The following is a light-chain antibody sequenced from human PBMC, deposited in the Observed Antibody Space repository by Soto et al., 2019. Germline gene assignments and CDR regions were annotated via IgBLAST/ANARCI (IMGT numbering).Light chain of an antibody. V-gene: IGKV3-11*01. CDR2: DAS. CDR1: QSVSSY. J-gene: IGKJ1*01. CDR3: QQRSNWFWT. Sequence: EIVLTQSPATLSLSPGERATLSCRASQSVSSYLAWYQQKPGQAPRLLIYDASNRATGIPARVSGSGSGTDFTLTSSGLEPEYVAGYYCQQRSNWFWTFGQGTKVDIK.